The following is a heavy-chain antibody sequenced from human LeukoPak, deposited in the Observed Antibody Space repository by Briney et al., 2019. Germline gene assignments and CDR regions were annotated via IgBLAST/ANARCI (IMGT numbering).Heavy chain of an antibody. D-gene: IGHD5-12*01. CDR3: ARDIVATTSPYYFDY. J-gene: IGHJ4*02. Sequence: PGGSLRLSCAASGFTFSSYSMNWVRQAPGQGLEWVSSISSSTSYMYYADSVKGRFTISRDNAKNSLYLQMNSLRAEDTAVYYCARDIVATTSPYYFDYWGQGTLVTVSS. CDR1: GFTFSSYS. CDR2: ISSSTSYM. V-gene: IGHV3-21*01.